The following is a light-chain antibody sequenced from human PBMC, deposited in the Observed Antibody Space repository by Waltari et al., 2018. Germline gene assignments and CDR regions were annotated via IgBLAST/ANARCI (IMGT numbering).Light chain of an antibody. Sequence: DIQMTQSPSTLSASVGDRVTITCRASQSISNWLAWYQQKPGKAPNLVIYKASSLEGGVPSRFSGRGSGTEFTLTISSLQPDDFANYYCQQYNSYPGTFGQGTKVEIK. CDR3: QQYNSYPGT. J-gene: IGKJ1*01. CDR2: KAS. CDR1: QSISNW. V-gene: IGKV1-5*03.